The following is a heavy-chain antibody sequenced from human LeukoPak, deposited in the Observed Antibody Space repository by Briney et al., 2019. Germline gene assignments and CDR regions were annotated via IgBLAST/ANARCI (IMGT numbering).Heavy chain of an antibody. D-gene: IGHD4-17*01. CDR2: INHSGST. V-gene: IGHV4-34*01. J-gene: IGHJ4*02. Sequence: GPLRLFCAASVFTDSINYMSWVREAPGKGLEWIGEINHSGSTNTIPSLKSRVTISVDTSKTQFSLKLSSVTAADTAVYYCARGGYGDYGDYWGQGTLVTAPS. CDR3: ARGGYGDYGDY. CDR1: VFTDSINY.